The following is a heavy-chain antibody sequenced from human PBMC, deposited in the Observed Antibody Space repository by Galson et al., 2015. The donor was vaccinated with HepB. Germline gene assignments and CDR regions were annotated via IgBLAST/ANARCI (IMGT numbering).Heavy chain of an antibody. CDR1: GYIFTSYW. CDR2: VYPGDSDT. CDR3: ARNLTGIDGYNRDAFDI. Sequence: QSGAEVKKPGESLKISCKASGYIFTSYWIGWVRQMPGKGLEWMGIVYPGDSDTRYSPSFQGQVTISVDKSISTAYLQWSSLKASDSAMYYCARNLTGIDGYNRDAFDIWGQGTMVTVSS. J-gene: IGHJ3*02. V-gene: IGHV5-51*01. D-gene: IGHD5-24*01.